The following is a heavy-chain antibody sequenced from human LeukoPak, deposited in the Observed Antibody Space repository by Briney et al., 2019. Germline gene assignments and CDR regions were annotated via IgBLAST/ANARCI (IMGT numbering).Heavy chain of an antibody. D-gene: IGHD6-13*01. J-gene: IGHJ4*02. CDR2: ITSSVSTI. CDR3: ARDLSSGYVLDY. CDR1: GFTFSASE. V-gene: IGHV3-48*03. Sequence: GGSLRLSCAASGFTFSASEMNWVRQAPGKGLALISYITSSVSTIYYSDSVKGRFTISRDNAENSLFLRMKSLRAEDTAVYYCARDLSSGYVLDYWGQGTLVTVSS.